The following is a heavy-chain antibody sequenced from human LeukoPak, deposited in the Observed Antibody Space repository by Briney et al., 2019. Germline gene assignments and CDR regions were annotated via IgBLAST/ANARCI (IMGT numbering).Heavy chain of an antibody. CDR3: ARDCSGGSCYGY. CDR1: GGSVSSGSYY. D-gene: IGHD2-15*01. CDR2: IYYSGST. J-gene: IGHJ4*02. V-gene: IGHV4-61*01. Sequence: SETLSLTCTVSGGSVSSGSYYWSWIRQPPGKGLEWIGYIYYSGSTNYNPSLKSRVTISVDTSKNQFSLKLSSVTAADTAVYYCARDCSGGSCYGYWGRGTLVTVSS.